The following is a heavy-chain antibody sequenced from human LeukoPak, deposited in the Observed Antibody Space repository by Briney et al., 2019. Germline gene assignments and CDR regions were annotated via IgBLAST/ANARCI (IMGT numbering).Heavy chain of an antibody. CDR1: GGSISSSSYY. J-gene: IGHJ4*02. V-gene: IGHV4-39*01. Sequence: SETLSLTCTVSGGSISSSSYYWGWNRQPPGKGLEWIGSIYFSGSTYYSPSLKSRVTISVDTSNNQFSLTLSSVTAADTAVYYCARSGSGTYFVDYWGQGTLVTVSS. CDR2: IYFSGST. CDR3: ARSGSGTYFVDY. D-gene: IGHD3-10*01.